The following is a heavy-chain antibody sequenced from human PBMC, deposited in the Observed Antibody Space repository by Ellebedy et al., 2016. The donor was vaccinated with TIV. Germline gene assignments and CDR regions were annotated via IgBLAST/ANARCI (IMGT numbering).Heavy chain of an antibody. V-gene: IGHV4-59*01. D-gene: IGHD3-10*01. CDR2: IYYSGST. CDR3: ARDRGVRGVIDFPYYYYGMDV. CDR1: GGSISSYY. J-gene: IGHJ6*02. Sequence: GSLRLSCTVSGGSISSYYWSWIRQPPGKGLEWIGYIYYSGSTNYNPSLKSRVTISVDTSKNQFSLKLSSVTAADTAVYYCARDRGVRGVIDFPYYYYGMDVWGQGTTVTVSS.